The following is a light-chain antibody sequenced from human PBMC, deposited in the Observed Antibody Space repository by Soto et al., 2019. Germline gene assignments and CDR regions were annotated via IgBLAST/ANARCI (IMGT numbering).Light chain of an antibody. V-gene: IGKV3-20*01. CDR1: QSVSSNY. CDR3: QQYGTSPWT. Sequence: EIVLTQSPGTLSLFPGERATLSCRATQSVSSNYLDWYQQKPGQAPRLLIYIASSRATGIPDRFSGSGSGTDFTLTISRLEPEDFAVYYCQQYGTSPWTFGQGTKVEIK. J-gene: IGKJ1*01. CDR2: IAS.